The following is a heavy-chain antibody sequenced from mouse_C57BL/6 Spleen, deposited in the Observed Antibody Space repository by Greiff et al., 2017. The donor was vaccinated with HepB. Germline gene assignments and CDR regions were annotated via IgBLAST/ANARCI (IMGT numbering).Heavy chain of an antibody. CDR2: ISRGSSTI. CDR3: ARPEEGMDY. V-gene: IGHV5-17*01. CDR1: GFTFSDYG. Sequence: EVKVEESGGGLVKPGGSLKLSCAASGFTFSDYGMHWVRQAPEKGLEWVAYISRGSSTIYYADTVKGRFTISRDNAKNTLFLQMTSLRSEDTAMYYCARPEEGMDYWGQGTSVTVSS. J-gene: IGHJ4*01.